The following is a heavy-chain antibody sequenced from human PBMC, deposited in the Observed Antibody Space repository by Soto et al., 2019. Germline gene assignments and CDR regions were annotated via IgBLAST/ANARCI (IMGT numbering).Heavy chain of an antibody. D-gene: IGHD1-26*01. Sequence: QMQLQESGPGLVKPSETLSLTCTVSGGSISSGDYYWTWVRQHPGKGLEWIGYIYASGRTYYTPSRKSRVSISVDTSKNQFSLKLSSVAAADTSVYYCARIPYFYGIVGGSDETWGQGILVTVSS. CDR3: ARIPYFYGIVGGSDET. CDR1: GGSISSGDYY. CDR2: IYASGRT. V-gene: IGHV4-31*03. J-gene: IGHJ4*02.